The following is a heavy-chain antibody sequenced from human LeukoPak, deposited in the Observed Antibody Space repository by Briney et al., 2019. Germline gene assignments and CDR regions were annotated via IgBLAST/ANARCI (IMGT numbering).Heavy chain of an antibody. D-gene: IGHD3-10*01. CDR2: IWYDGSNK. Sequence: GGSLRLSCAASGFTFSSHGMHWVRQAPGKGLEWVAVIWYDGSNKYYADSVKGRFTISRDNSKNTLYLQMNSLRAEDTAVYYCARGQYYGSGSYPCGYWGQGTLVTVSS. V-gene: IGHV3-33*01. CDR3: ARGQYYGSGSYPCGY. J-gene: IGHJ4*02. CDR1: GFTFSSHG.